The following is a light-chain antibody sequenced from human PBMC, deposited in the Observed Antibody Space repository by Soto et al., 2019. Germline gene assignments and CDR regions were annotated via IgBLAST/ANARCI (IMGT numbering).Light chain of an antibody. CDR2: AAS. V-gene: IGKV1-9*01. CDR3: QQYNNLPRT. Sequence: DIQMTQSPSALSASVGDRVTITCRASQSITNYLAWYQQKPGKAPKLLIYAASTLQSGVPSRFSGSGSGTDFTLTISCLQSDDYAVYYCQQYNNLPRTFVGGTKVDIK. CDR1: QSITNY. J-gene: IGKJ4*01.